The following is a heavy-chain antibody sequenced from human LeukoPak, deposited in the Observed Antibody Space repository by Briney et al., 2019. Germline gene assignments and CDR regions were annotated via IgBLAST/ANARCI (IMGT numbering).Heavy chain of an antibody. Sequence: GGFLRLSCAASGFTFSSYSMNWVRQAPGKGLEWVSSISSSSSYIYYADSVKGRFTISRDNAKNSLYLQMNSLRAGDTAVYYCARGHYDVLAASYKWTPDYWGQGTLVTVSS. CDR1: GFTFSSYS. CDR2: ISSSSSYI. CDR3: ARGHYDVLAASYKWTPDY. D-gene: IGHD3-9*01. V-gene: IGHV3-21*01. J-gene: IGHJ4*02.